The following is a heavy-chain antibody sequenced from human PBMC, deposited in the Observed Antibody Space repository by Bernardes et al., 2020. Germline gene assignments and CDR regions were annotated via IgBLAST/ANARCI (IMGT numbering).Heavy chain of an antibody. CDR3: ARDGAVDNWNYYFDY. D-gene: IGHD1-7*01. J-gene: IGHJ4*02. CDR2: ISSSSSTI. CDR1: GFTFSSYS. V-gene: IGHV3-48*02. Sequence: GGSLRLSCAASGFTFSSYSMNWVRQAPGKGLEWVSYISSSSSTIYYADSVKGRFTISRDNAKNSLYLQMNSLRDEDTAVYYCARDGAVDNWNYYFDYWGQGTLVTVSS.